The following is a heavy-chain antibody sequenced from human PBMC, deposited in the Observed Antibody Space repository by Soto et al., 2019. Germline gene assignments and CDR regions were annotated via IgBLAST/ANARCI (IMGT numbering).Heavy chain of an antibody. CDR1: GFTFSSYA. D-gene: IGHD2-15*01. J-gene: IGHJ3*02. CDR3: ARPGSPRYCSGGSCYSSAFDI. V-gene: IGHV3-30-3*01. Sequence: PGGSLRLSCAASGFTFSSYAMHWVRQAPGKGLEWVAVISYDGSNKYYADSVKGRFTISRDNSKNTLYLQMNSLRAEDTAVYYCARPGSPRYCSGGSCYSSAFDIWGQGTMVTVSS. CDR2: ISYDGSNK.